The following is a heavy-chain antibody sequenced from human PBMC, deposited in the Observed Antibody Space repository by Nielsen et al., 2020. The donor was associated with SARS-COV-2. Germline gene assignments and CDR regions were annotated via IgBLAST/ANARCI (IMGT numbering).Heavy chain of an antibody. V-gene: IGHV4-30-4*01. CDR3: ARDHYYDSSGYYYYYYYYGMDV. Sequence: SETLSLTCTVSGGSISSGDYYWSWIRQPPGKGLEWIGYIYYSGSTYYNPSLKSRVTISVDTSKNQFSLKLSSVTAADTAVYYCARDHYYDSSGYYYYYYYYGMDVWGQGTTVTVSS. CDR2: IYYSGST. CDR1: GGSISSGDYY. J-gene: IGHJ6*02. D-gene: IGHD3-22*01.